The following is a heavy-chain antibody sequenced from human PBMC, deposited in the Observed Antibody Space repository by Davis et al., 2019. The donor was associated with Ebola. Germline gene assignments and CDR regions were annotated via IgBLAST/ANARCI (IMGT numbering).Heavy chain of an antibody. CDR1: GYTFTGYY. J-gene: IGHJ5*02. D-gene: IGHD4-17*01. CDR3: AREAYGDMGHWFDP. V-gene: IGHV1-2*04. CDR2: INPNSDGT. Sequence: ASVTVSCKASGYTFTGYYMHWVRQAPGQGLEWMGWINPNSDGTNYAQKFQGWVTMTRDTSISTAYMELSRLRSDDTAVYYCAREAYGDMGHWFDPWGQGTLVTVSS.